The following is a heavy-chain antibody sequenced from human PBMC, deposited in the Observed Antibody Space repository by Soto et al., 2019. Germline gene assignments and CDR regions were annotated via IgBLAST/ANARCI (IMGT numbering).Heavy chain of an antibody. D-gene: IGHD6-6*01. V-gene: IGHV3-48*02. J-gene: IGHJ5*02. CDR3: ARLYSTSSVNRWFDP. Sequence: EVQLVESGGGLVQPGGSLRLSCAASGFTFSTYSMNWVRQARGKGLEWIAFISAGSNNIYYADSVRGRFTISRDNAENSLYLQMNSLSDEDTAVYYCARLYSTSSVNRWFDPWGQGTLVTVSS. CDR1: GFTFSTYS. CDR2: ISAGSNNI.